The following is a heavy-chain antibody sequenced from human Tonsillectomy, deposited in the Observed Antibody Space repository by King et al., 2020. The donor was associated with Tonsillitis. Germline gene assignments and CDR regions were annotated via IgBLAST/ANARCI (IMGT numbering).Heavy chain of an antibody. J-gene: IGHJ4*02. D-gene: IGHD5-18*01. V-gene: IGHV3-53*04. CDR3: ARGPTGYGYYCDH. CDR2: IYSGGST. CDR1: GFTVSSNY. Sequence: VQLVESGGGLVQPGGSLRLSCAVSGFTVSSNYMSWVRQAPGKGLEWVSVIYSGGSTYYADSVKGRFTISRHNSKNMLYLQMNSLRPEDTAVYYCARGPTGYGYYCDHWGQGTLVTVSS.